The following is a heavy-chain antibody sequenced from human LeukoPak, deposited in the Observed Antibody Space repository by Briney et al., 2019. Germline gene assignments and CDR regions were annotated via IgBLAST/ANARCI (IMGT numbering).Heavy chain of an antibody. J-gene: IGHJ6*02. V-gene: IGHV6-1*01. CDR2: SYYRSKWYN. CDR1: GDNVSSNSAA. Sequence: PSQTLSLTCAISGDNVSSNSAAWNWIRQSPSRGLEWLGRSYYRSKWYNDYAESVKSRITINPDTSKNQFSLQLNSVTPEDTGVYFCARQIIKGYGDYGAPLDVWGQGTTVTVSS. D-gene: IGHD4-17*01. CDR3: ARQIIKGYGDYGAPLDV.